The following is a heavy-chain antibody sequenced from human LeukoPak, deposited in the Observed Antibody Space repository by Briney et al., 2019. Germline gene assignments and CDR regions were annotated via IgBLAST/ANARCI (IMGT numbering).Heavy chain of an antibody. CDR3: ARDHYSGGMGV. J-gene: IGHJ6*02. CDR1: GXTVSSIY. D-gene: IGHD2-15*01. CDR2: IYGGGST. V-gene: IGHV3-66*01. Sequence: GGSLRLSCAASGXTVSSIYMSWVRQAPGEGLEWVSVIYGGGSTFYADSVKGRFTTSRDNSKNTLYLQMNGLRAEDTAVYYCARDHYSGGMGVWGQGTTVTVSS.